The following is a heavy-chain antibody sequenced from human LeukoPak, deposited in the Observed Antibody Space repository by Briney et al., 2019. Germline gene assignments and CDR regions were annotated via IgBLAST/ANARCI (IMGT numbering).Heavy chain of an antibody. Sequence: PGGSLRLSCTASGFTLGDHSVSWVRQAPGKGLEWVGFIRSKAYGGTPEYAASVKGRLTISRDDSKSVAYLQMSSLKTEDTAVYHCARHSSGFPFDYWGQGTLVTVSS. CDR2: IRSKAYGGTP. J-gene: IGHJ4*02. V-gene: IGHV3-49*04. CDR1: GFTLGDHS. CDR3: ARHSSGFPFDY. D-gene: IGHD3-22*01.